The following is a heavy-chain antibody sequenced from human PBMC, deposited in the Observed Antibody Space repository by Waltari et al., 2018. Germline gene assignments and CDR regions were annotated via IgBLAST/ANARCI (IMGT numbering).Heavy chain of an antibody. CDR1: GYTFTSYD. V-gene: IGHV1-8*03. CDR3: ARWSLRRKGAFDI. Sequence: QVQLVQSGAEVKKPGASVKVSCKASGYTFTSYDINWVRQATGQGLEWMGWSKPNSGNTGYAQKFQGRVTITRNTYISTAYMELSSLRSEDTAVYYCARWSLRRKGAFDIWGQGTMVTVSS. D-gene: IGHD4-17*01. CDR2: SKPNSGNT. J-gene: IGHJ3*02.